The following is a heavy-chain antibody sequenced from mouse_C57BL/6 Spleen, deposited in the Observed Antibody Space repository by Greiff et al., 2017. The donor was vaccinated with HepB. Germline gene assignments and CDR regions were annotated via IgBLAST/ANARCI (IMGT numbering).Heavy chain of an antibody. CDR2: INPNNGGT. D-gene: IGHD2-5*01. J-gene: IGHJ2*01. V-gene: IGHV1-22*01. CDR3: ARRESYESNYADY. CDR1: GYTFTDYN. Sequence: EVKLQQSGPELVKPGASVKMSCKASGYTFTDYNMHWVKQSHGKSLEWIGYINPNNGGTSYNQKFKGKATLTVNKSSSTAYMELRSLTSEDAAVYYCARRESYESNYADYWGQGTTLTVSS.